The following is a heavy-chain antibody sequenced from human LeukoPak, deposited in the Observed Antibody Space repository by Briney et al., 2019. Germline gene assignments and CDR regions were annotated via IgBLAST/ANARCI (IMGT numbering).Heavy chain of an antibody. D-gene: IGHD3-9*01. Sequence: PSETLSLTCTVSSGSFSSYYWNWIRQPAGKGLEWIGRIYITGSTNYNPSLKSRVTMSVDTSKNQFSLNLSSVTAADTAVYYCARQRSDILTGYPPNWFDPWGQGTLVTVSS. V-gene: IGHV4-4*07. J-gene: IGHJ5*02. CDR3: ARQRSDILTGYPPNWFDP. CDR1: SGSFSSYY. CDR2: IYITGST.